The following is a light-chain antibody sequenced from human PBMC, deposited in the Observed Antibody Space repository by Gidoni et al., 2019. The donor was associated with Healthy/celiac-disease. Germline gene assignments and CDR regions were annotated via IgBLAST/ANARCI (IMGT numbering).Light chain of an antibody. CDR1: SSDVGGYNY. V-gene: IGLV2-14*01. CDR2: DVS. CDR3: SSYTSSSTLGVV. J-gene: IGLJ2*01. Sequence: QSALTQPASVSGSPGQSITLSCTGTSSDVGGYNYVPWYQQHPGKAPKLMIYDVSNRPSGVSNRFSGSKSGNTASLTISGLQAEDEADYYCSSYTSSSTLGVVFGGGTKLTVL.